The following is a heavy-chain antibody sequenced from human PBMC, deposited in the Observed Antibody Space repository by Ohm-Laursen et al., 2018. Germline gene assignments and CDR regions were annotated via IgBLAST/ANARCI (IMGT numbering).Heavy chain of an antibody. CDR2: ISWNSGYK. Sequence: LSLTCAASGFSFNDYAMHWVRQVPGKGLEWVSGISWNSGYKDYADSVRGRFTISRDNARNSLYLQMSSLRAEDTALYYCARDSSGTYYYAFDIWGQGTMVTVSS. D-gene: IGHD1-26*01. J-gene: IGHJ3*02. CDR1: GFSFNDYA. CDR3: ARDSSGTYYYAFDI. V-gene: IGHV3-9*01.